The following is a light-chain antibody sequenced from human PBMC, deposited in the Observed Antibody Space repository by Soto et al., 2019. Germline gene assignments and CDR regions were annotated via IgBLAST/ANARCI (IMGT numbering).Light chain of an antibody. CDR3: QSYDSSLSGVV. J-gene: IGLJ2*01. Sequence: QSVLTQPPSVSGAPGRRVTISCTGSSSNIGAGYDVQWYQQLPGTAPKLLIYGNNNRPSGVPDRFSGSKSGTSASLAITGLQAEDEADYCCQSYDSSLSGVVFGGGTKLTVL. CDR1: SSNIGAGYD. V-gene: IGLV1-40*01. CDR2: GNN.